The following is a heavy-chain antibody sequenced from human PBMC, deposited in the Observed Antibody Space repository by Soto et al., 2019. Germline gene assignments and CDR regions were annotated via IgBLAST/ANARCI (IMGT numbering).Heavy chain of an antibody. CDR1: GGTFSSYA. Sequence: QVQLVQSGAEVKKPGSSVKVSCKASGGTFSSYAIGWVRQAPGQGLEWMGGIIPIFGTANYAQKFQGRVTITTDESTSTAYMELSRLRSEDTAVYYYARDRIVVVPAATIRRGYYGMDVWGQGTTVTVSS. V-gene: IGHV1-69*01. J-gene: IGHJ6*02. CDR3: ARDRIVVVPAATIRRGYYGMDV. D-gene: IGHD2-2*01. CDR2: IIPIFGTA.